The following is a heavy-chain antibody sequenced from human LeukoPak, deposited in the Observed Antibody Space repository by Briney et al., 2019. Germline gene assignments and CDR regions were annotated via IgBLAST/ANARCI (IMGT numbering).Heavy chain of an antibody. Sequence: SQTLSLTCTVSGGSISSGDYYWSWIRQPPGKGLEWIGYIYYSGSTYYNPSLKSRFTISVDTSKNQFSLKLSSVTAADTAVYYCARAQRENWNDVGWFDPWGQGTLVTVSS. CDR2: IYYSGST. CDR3: ARAQRENWNDVGWFDP. CDR1: GGSISSGDYY. J-gene: IGHJ5*02. D-gene: IGHD1-1*01. V-gene: IGHV4-30-4*08.